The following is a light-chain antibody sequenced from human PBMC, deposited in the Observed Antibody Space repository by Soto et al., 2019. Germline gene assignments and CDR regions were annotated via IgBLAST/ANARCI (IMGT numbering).Light chain of an antibody. CDR3: SSYTSSSTVV. J-gene: IGLJ2*01. CDR1: SIDVGSYNR. CDR2: EVS. Sequence: QSALTQPPSVSGSPGQSGTISCTGTSIDVGSYNRVSWYHQPPGTAPKLMIYEVSNRPSGVPDRFSGSKTGNTVSLTISGLQAEDEADYYCSSYTSSSTVVFGGGTKLTVL. V-gene: IGLV2-18*02.